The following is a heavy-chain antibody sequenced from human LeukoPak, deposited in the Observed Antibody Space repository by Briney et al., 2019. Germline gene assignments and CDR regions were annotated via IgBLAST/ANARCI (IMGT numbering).Heavy chain of an antibody. CDR1: GYTFTNYG. D-gene: IGHD1-26*01. V-gene: IGHV1-18*01. J-gene: IGHJ6*02. Sequence: ASVKVSCKASGYTFTNYGFCWVRQAPGQGLEWMGWISTYNGNTNYAQKLQNRVTMTTDTSTSTAYLELRSLRSDDTAMYYCARAGATGMDVWGQGTTVTVSS. CDR3: ARAGATGMDV. CDR2: ISTYNGNT.